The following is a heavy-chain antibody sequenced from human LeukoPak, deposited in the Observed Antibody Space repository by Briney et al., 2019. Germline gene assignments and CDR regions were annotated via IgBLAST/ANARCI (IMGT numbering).Heavy chain of an antibody. V-gene: IGHV3-23*01. CDR1: GFTFSAYG. D-gene: IGHD2-8*02. J-gene: IGHJ4*02. Sequence: HPGGSLRHSCVGSGFTFSAYGMSWVRQAPGKGLESVSSISGSDGATSYADSVKGRFTISRDNSKNTLYLQMNSLRAEDTAVYYCAKDMRGVVLVPRAYFFDSWGQGTLVTVSS. CDR2: ISGSDGAT. CDR3: AKDMRGVVLVPRAYFFDS.